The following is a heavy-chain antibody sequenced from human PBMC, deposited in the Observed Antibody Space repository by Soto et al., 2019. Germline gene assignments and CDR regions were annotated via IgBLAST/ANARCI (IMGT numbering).Heavy chain of an antibody. V-gene: IGHV3-21*01. J-gene: IGHJ6*02. Sequence: EVQLVESGGGLVKPGGSLRLSCAASGFTFSSYSMNWVRQAPGKGLEWVSSISSSSSYIYYADSVEGRFTISRDNAKNSLDLQMNSRRAEDTAVYYCARSPGGCSSTSCSYYYYYGMDVWGQGTTVTVSS. CDR2: ISSSSSYI. CDR1: GFTFSSYS. CDR3: ARSPGGCSSTSCSYYYYYGMDV. D-gene: IGHD2-2*01.